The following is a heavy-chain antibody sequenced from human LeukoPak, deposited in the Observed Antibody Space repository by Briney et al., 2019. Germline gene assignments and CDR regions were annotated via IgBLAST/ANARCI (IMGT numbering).Heavy chain of an antibody. J-gene: IGHJ4*02. CDR1: GGSISSSSYY. Sequence: SETLSLTCTVSGGSISSSSYYWGWTRQPPGKGLEWIGSIYYSGDTYYNPSLQSRVTLAVDTSKNQFSLKLSSVTAADTAVYYCARQVITWGVGIFDYWGQGTLVTVSS. CDR2: IYYSGDT. V-gene: IGHV4-39*01. D-gene: IGHD3-10*01. CDR3: ARQVITWGVGIFDY.